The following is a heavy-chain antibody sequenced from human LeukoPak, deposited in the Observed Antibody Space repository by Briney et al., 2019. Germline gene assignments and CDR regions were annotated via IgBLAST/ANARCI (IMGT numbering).Heavy chain of an antibody. CDR1: GGSISNYY. CDR3: ARGGRIYGEYGVKYCGFDF. Sequence: SETLSLTCSVSGGSISNYYWTWIRLPPGKALEWIGYVYFSGSTNYNPSLKSRVTMSVDTSKNQFSLNLTSVTAGHTSGDYFARGGRIYGEYGVKYCGFDFLGQGTMVTVSS. D-gene: IGHD3-10*01. V-gene: IGHV4-59*01. J-gene: IGHJ3*01. CDR2: VYFSGST.